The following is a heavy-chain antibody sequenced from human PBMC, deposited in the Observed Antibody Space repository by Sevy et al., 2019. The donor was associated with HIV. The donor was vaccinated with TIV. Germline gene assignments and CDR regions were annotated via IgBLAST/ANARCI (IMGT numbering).Heavy chain of an antibody. CDR2: IKSKTDGGTT. V-gene: IGHV3-15*01. Sequence: GGSLRLSCAASGFTFSNAWMSWVRRAPGKGLEWVGRIKSKTDGGTTDYAAPVKGRFTISRDDSKNTLYLQMNSLKTEDTAVYYCTTDSSSWYYYGMDVWGQGTTVTVSS. CDR3: TTDSSSWYYYGMDV. J-gene: IGHJ6*02. D-gene: IGHD6-13*01. CDR1: GFTFSNAW.